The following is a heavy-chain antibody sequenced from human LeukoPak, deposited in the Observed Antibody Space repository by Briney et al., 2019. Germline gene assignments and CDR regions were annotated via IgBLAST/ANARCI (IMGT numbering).Heavy chain of an antibody. CDR2: ISAYNGNT. J-gene: IGHJ1*01. D-gene: IGHD3-9*01. CDR1: GYTFTSYR. CDR3: AREDYDTLTGYSTPPAYLQH. Sequence: EASVKVSCKASGYTFTSYRITWVRQAPGQGLEWMGWISAYNGNTNSVQKLRGRVTMTTDTSTTTAYMELKSLRSDDTAVYYCAREDYDTLTGYSTPPAYLQHWGQGTLVTVSA. V-gene: IGHV1-18*01.